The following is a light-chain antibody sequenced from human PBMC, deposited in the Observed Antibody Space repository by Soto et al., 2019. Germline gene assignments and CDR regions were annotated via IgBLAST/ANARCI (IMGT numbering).Light chain of an antibody. CDR3: QQRSNWPSLT. V-gene: IGKV3-11*01. CDR2: DAS. Sequence: EMVLTQSPATLSLSPGERATLSCRASQSVSSYLSWYQQKPGQAPRLLIYDASNRATGIPARFSGSWSGTDFTLTISSLDCEDFAVYYCQQRSNWPSLTFGGGNKVEFK. J-gene: IGKJ4*01. CDR1: QSVSSY.